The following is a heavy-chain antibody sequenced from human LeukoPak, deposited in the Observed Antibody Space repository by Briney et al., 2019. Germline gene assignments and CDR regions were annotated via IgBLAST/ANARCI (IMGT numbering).Heavy chain of an antibody. CDR3: ARDAGYSSSWYTPIEGNYYYYYMDV. CDR1: GFSLSTSGVG. V-gene: IGHV2-5*01. Sequence: SGPTLVNPTQTLTLTCTFSGFSLSTSGVGVGWIRQPPGKALEWLALIYWNDDKRYSPSLKSRLTITKDTSKNQVVLTMTNMDPVDTATYYCARDAGYSSSWYTPIEGNYYYYYMDVWGKGTTVTISS. CDR2: IYWNDDK. D-gene: IGHD6-13*01. J-gene: IGHJ6*03.